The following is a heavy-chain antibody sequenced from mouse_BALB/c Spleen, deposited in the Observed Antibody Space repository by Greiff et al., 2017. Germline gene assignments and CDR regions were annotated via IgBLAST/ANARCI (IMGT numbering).Heavy chain of an antibody. V-gene: IGHV1S81*02. CDR1: GYTFTSYY. CDR3: TRVGYRHGFAY. J-gene: IGHJ3*01. Sequence: QVQLQQPGAELVKPGASVKLSCKASGYTFTSYYMYWVKQRPGQGLEWIGGINPSNGGTNFNEKFKSKATLTVDKSSSTAYMQLSSLTSEDSAVYDCTRVGYRHGFAYGGQGTLGTV. CDR2: INPSNGGT.